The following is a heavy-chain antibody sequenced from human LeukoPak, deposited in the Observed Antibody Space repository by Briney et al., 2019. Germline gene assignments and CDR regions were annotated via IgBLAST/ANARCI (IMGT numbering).Heavy chain of an antibody. CDR1: GYTFTSYY. Sequence: GGSVKVSCKASGYTFTSYYMHWVRQAPGQGLEWMGIINPSGGSTGYAQKFQGRVTMTRDTSTSTVYMELSSLRSEDTAVYYCARGDYDILTGYSYNWFDPWGEGTLVSVSS. CDR2: INPSGGST. CDR3: ARGDYDILTGYSYNWFDP. V-gene: IGHV1-46*01. J-gene: IGHJ5*02. D-gene: IGHD3-9*01.